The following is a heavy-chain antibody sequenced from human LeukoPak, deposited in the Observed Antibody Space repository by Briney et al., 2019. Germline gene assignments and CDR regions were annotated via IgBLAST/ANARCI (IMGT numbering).Heavy chain of an antibody. CDR3: ARADSGSFDY. J-gene: IGHJ4*02. CDR1: GFTFSTYW. Sequence: PGGSLRLSCAASGFTFSTYWMSWVRQAPGKGLEWVANIKQDGSEKYYVDSVKGRFTISRDSAKNSLFLQMNTLRAEDTAVYYCARADSGSFDYWGQGTLVTVSS. CDR2: IKQDGSEK. D-gene: IGHD5-12*01. V-gene: IGHV3-7*04.